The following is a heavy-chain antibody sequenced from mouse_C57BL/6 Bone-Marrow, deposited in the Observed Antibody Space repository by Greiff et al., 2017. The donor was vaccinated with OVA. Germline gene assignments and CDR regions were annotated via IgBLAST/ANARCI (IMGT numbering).Heavy chain of an antibody. J-gene: IGHJ4*01. CDR1: GFTFSDYG. Sequence: DVHLVESGGGLVKPGGSLKLSCAASGFTFSDYGMHWVRQAPEKGLEWVAYISSGSSTIYYADTVKGRFTISRDNAKNTLFLQMTSLRSEDTAMYYCASLHAMDYWGQGTSVTVSS. CDR2: ISSGSSTI. V-gene: IGHV5-17*01. CDR3: ASLHAMDY.